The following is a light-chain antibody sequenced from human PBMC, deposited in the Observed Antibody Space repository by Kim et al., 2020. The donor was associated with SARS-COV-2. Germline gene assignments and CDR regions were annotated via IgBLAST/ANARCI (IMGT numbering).Light chain of an antibody. Sequence: PGKTARITCGGNNIGSKSVHWYQQEPGPAPVLVVYDDSDRPSGIPERFSGSNSGNTATLTISRVEAGDEADYYCQVWDSSSDHFVVFGGGTQLTVL. CDR3: QVWDSSSDHFVV. CDR2: DDS. J-gene: IGLJ2*01. V-gene: IGLV3-21*03. CDR1: NIGSKS.